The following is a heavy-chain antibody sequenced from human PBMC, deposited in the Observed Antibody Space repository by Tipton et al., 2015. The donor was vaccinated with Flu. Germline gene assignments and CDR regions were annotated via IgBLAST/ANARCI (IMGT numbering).Heavy chain of an antibody. CDR2: IYHSGST. D-gene: IGHD4-17*01. CDR1: GYSISSGYY. CDR3: ARYGSVYAFDI. Sequence: TLSLTCTVSGYSISSGYYWGWIRQPPGKGLEWIGSIYHSGSTYYNPSLKSRVTISVDTSKNQFSLKLSSVTAADTAVYYCARYGSVYAFDIWGQGTMVTVSS. V-gene: IGHV4-38-2*02. J-gene: IGHJ3*02.